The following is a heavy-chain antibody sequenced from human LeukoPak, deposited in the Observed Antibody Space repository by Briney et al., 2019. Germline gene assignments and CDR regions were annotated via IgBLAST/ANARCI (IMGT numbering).Heavy chain of an antibody. J-gene: IGHJ4*02. V-gene: IGHV1-18*01. CDR3: TRGASTAYSGDY. D-gene: IGHD3-16*01. Sequence: ASVKVSCKASGYTFTSYGISWVRQAPGQGLEWMGWISAFNGEIYLAQRSQGRVSMTTDTTTDTVYMELKSLRSDDTAVYFCTRGASTAYSGDYWGQGTLVTVSS. CDR2: ISAFNGEI. CDR1: GYTFTSYG.